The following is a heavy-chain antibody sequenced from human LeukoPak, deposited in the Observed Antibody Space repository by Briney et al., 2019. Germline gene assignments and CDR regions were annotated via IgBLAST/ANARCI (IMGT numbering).Heavy chain of an antibody. Sequence: SETLYLTCTVSGGSISSSSYYWGWIRQPPGKGLEWIGSIYYSGSTYYNPSLKSRVTISVDTSKNQFSLKLSSVTAADTAVYYCASWNYSGSDYWGQGTLVTVSS. CDR3: ASWNYSGSDY. CDR2: IYYSGST. V-gene: IGHV4-39*01. J-gene: IGHJ4*02. D-gene: IGHD1-26*01. CDR1: GGSISSSSYY.